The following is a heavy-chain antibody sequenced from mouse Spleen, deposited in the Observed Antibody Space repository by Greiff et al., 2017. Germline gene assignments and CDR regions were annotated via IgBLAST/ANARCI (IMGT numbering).Heavy chain of an antibody. CDR3: TRSVGGYAMDY. V-gene: IGHV1S81*02. J-gene: IGHJ4*01. CDR2: INPSNGGT. CDR1: GYTFTSYY. D-gene: IGHD1-1*01. Sequence: VQLQQSGAELVKPGASVKLSCKASGYTFTSYYMYWVKQRPGQGLEWIGEINPSNGGTNFNEKFKSKATLTVDKSSSTAYMQLSSLTSEDSAVYYCTRSVGGYAMDYWGQGTSVTVSS.